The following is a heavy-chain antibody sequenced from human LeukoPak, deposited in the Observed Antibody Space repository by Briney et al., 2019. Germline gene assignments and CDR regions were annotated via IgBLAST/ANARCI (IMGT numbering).Heavy chain of an antibody. V-gene: IGHV3-23*01. Sequence: GGSLSLSCAASGFTFSSYAMSWVRQAPGKGLEWVSAISGSGGSTYYADSVKGRFTISRDNAQNSLYLQMNSLRAEDTALYFCARLSGSGRFDYWGRGTLVTVSS. D-gene: IGHD5-12*01. CDR1: GFTFSSYA. CDR2: ISGSGGST. J-gene: IGHJ4*02. CDR3: ARLSGSGRFDY.